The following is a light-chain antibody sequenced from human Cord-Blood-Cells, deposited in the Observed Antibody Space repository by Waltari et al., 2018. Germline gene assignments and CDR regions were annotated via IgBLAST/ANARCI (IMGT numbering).Light chain of an antibody. CDR3: CSYAGSDTFV. CDR2: DVS. V-gene: IGLV2-11*01. CDR1: SSAVGGYNS. Sequence: QSALTQPRSVSGSPGQSVTISCTGTSSAVGGYNSVSWYQQHPGKAPKLMIYDVSKRPSGVPDRFSVSKSGNTASLTISGLQAEDEADYYCCSYAGSDTFVFGGGTKLTVL. J-gene: IGLJ2*01.